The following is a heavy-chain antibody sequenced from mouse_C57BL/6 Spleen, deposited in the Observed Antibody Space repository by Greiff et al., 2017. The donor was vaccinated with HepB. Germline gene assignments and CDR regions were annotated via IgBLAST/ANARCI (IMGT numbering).Heavy chain of an antibody. V-gene: IGHV1-81*01. CDR3: ARLGDYDGGFAY. Sequence: VQLQESGAELARPGASVKLSCKASGYTFTSYGISWVKQRTGQGLEWIGEIYPRSGNTYYNEKFKGKAKLTADKSSSTAYMELRSLTSEDSAVYFCARLGDYDGGFAYWGQGTLVTVSA. D-gene: IGHD2-4*01. J-gene: IGHJ3*01. CDR1: GYTFTSYG. CDR2: IYPRSGNT.